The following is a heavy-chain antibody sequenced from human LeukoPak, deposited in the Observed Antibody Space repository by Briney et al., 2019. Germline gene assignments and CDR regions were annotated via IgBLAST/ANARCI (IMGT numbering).Heavy chain of an antibody. CDR2: INHSGST. Sequence: SETLPLTCAVYGGSFSGYYWSWIRQPPAKGLEGIGEINHSGSTNYNPTLNSRVTISIDTAKNQCSLNLGSVTAEDTAVYYDARGHKYDDFWSGFPTYALRARHLELWGQG. D-gene: IGHD3-3*01. V-gene: IGHV4-34*01. CDR3: ARGHKYDDFWSGFPTYALRARHLEL. J-gene: IGHJ4*02. CDR1: GGSFSGYY.